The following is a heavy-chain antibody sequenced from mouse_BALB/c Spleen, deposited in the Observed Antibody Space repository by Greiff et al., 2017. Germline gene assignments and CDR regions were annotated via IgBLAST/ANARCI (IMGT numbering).Heavy chain of an antibody. CDR1: GYTFTSYW. J-gene: IGHJ3*01. CDR3: AYGSSYGWFAY. V-gene: IGHV1-5*01. CDR2: IYPGNSDT. Sequence: EVQLQQSGTVLARPGASVKMSCKASGYTFTSYWMHWVKQRPGQGLEWIGAIYPGNSDTSYNQKFKGKAKLTAVTSTSTAYMEHSSLTNEDSAVYYCAYGSSYGWFAYWGQGTLVTVSA. D-gene: IGHD1-1*01.